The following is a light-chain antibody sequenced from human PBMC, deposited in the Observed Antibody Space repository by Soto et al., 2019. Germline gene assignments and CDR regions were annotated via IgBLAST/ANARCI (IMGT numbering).Light chain of an antibody. J-gene: IGKJ5*01. V-gene: IGKV3-20*01. CDR1: QIIKTFY. CDR3: QFYGSSLIT. Sequence: IVLTQSPATLSLSPGETATLSCRASQIIKTFYFGWYQQKPGQSPRLLIYGVSSTATGTPDRFSGSGSGTDFTLTTSRLEPEDSAVYYCQFYGSSLITFGQGTRLEIK. CDR2: GVS.